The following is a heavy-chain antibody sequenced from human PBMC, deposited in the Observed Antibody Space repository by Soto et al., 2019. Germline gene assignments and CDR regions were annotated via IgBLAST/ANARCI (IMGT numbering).Heavy chain of an antibody. CDR1: SGSISTNNW. Sequence: QVQLQESGPGLVKPSGTLSLTCAVSSGSISTNNWCHWVRQPPGKGLEWIGEIFHSGSTNYSPSLKSRVTMSVDIFKNQFSLTLSSVTAADTAVYYCARERGTGTYQGFDYWGQGTLVTVSS. V-gene: IGHV4-4*02. J-gene: IGHJ4*02. D-gene: IGHD1-26*01. CDR3: ARERGTGTYQGFDY. CDR2: IFHSGST.